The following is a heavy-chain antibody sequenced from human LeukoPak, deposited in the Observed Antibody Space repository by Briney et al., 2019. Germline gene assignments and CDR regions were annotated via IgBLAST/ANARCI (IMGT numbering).Heavy chain of an antibody. V-gene: IGHV3-20*04. D-gene: IGHD3-9*01. CDR3: TRRDYNDILTGPDV. CDR1: GFTFDDYG. CDR2: INWNGGST. J-gene: IGHJ6*04. Sequence: GGSLRLSCAASGFTFDDYGMSWVRQAPGKGLEWVSGINWNGGSTGYADSVKGRFTISRDNAKNTLYLQMNSLKTEDTAIYFCTRRDYNDILTGPDVWGKGTTVTVSS.